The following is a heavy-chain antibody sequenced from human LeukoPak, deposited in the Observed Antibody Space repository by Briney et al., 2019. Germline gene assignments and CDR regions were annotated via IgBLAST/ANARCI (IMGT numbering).Heavy chain of an antibody. J-gene: IGHJ4*02. CDR3: ALRRIVGATTVEY. D-gene: IGHD1-26*01. CDR1: GFTVSSNY. CDR2: IYSGGST. Sequence: GGSLRLSCAASGFTVSSNYMSWVRQAPGKGLEWVSVIYSGGSTYYADSVKGRFTISRDNSKNTLYLQMNSLRSDDTAVYYCALRRIVGATTVEYWGQGTLVTVSS. V-gene: IGHV3-53*05.